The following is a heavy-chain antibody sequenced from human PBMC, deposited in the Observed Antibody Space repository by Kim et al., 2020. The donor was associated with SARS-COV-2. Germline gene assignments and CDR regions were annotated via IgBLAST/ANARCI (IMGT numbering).Heavy chain of an antibody. Sequence: GGSLRLSCAASGFTFSNYGMGWVRQAPGKGLEWVSTIGSTGGNTYYADSVKGRFTVSRDNSENTLYLQMNSQRADDTAIYYCAKFLPRAAKAFDYWGQGVLVTVSS. CDR1: GFTFSNYG. CDR3: AKFLPRAAKAFDY. J-gene: IGHJ4*02. V-gene: IGHV3-23*01. D-gene: IGHD3-10*01. CDR2: IGSTGGNT.